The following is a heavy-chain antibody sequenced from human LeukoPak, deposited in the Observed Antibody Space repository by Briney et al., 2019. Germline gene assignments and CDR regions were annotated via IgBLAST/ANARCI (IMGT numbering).Heavy chain of an antibody. J-gene: IGHJ5*02. CDR1: GYTFTGYY. D-gene: IGHD2-8*01. Sequence: ASVKVSCKASGYTFTGYYMHWVRQAPGQGLEWMGWINPNSGGTNYAQKFQGRATMTRDTSISTAYMELSRLRSDDTAVYYCARSQPKMVYANGPTGWFDPWGQGTLVTVSS. V-gene: IGHV1-2*02. CDR2: INPNSGGT. CDR3: ARSQPKMVYANGPTGWFDP.